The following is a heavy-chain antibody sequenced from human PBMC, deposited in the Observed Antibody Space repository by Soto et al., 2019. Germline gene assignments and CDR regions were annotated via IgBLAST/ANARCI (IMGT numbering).Heavy chain of an antibody. CDR2: IYHSGST. CDR1: GGPISSGGYS. D-gene: IGHD4-4*01. CDR3: ARGMTTVTTIDY. Sequence: QLQLQESGSGLVKPSQTLSLTCAVSGGPISSGGYSWSWIRQPPGKGLEWIGYIYHSGSTYYNPSLKSRVTISVDRSKNQFSLKLSSVTAADTDVYYCARGMTTVTTIDYWGQGTLVTVSS. J-gene: IGHJ4*02. V-gene: IGHV4-30-2*01.